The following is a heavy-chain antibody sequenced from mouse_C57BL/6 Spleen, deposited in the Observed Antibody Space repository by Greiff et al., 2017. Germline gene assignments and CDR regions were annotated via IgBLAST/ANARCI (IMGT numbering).Heavy chain of an antibody. CDR1: GYAFSSSW. CDR3: ARTTTVVAPTGFDV. CDR2: IYPGDGDT. Sequence: QVQLQQSGPELVKPGASVQISCKASGYAFSSSWMNWVKQRPGKGLEWIGRIYPGDGDTNYNGKFKGKATLTADKSSSTAYMQLSSLTSEDSAVYFCARTTTVVAPTGFDVWGTGTTVTVSS. D-gene: IGHD1-1*01. J-gene: IGHJ1*03. V-gene: IGHV1-82*01.